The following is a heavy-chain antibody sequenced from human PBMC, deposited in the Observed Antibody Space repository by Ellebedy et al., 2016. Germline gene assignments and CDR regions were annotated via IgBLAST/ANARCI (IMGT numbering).Heavy chain of an antibody. CDR1: GFTFTSYA. D-gene: IGHD2-15*01. Sequence: GGSLRLSCTASGFTFTSYAMAWVRQAPGKGLEWVSSISGGGANTESADSVKGRFTISRDNSRNTVYLQMNTLRADDTAVYYCARGVGSGWFDPWGQGTLVTVSS. J-gene: IGHJ5*02. CDR3: ARGVGSGWFDP. CDR2: ISGGGANT. V-gene: IGHV3-23*01.